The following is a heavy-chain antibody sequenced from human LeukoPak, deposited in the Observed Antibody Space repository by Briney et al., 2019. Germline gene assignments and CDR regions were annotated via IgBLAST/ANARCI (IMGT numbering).Heavy chain of an antibody. CDR1: GITFSSYA. D-gene: IGHD2-2*01. CDR3: AKGKYCSSTSCYGFDY. CDR2: ISGSGGST. V-gene: IGHV3-23*01. Sequence: GGSLRLSCAASGITFSSYAMSWVRQAPGKGLEWVSAISGSGGSTYYADSVKGRFTISRDNSKNTLYLRMNSLRAEDTAVYYCAKGKYCSSTSCYGFDYWGQGTLVTVSS. J-gene: IGHJ4*02.